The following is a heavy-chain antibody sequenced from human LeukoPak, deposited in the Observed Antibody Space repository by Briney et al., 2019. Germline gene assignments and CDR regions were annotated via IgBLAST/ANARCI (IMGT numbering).Heavy chain of an antibody. D-gene: IGHD6-6*01. CDR2: ITNDGSST. CDR1: GLTFSSHW. J-gene: IGHJ4*02. Sequence: PGGSLRLSCAASGLTFSSHWMHWVRQAPGKGLVWVSRITNDGSSTTYADSVKGRFTISRDNSKNTLYLQMNSLRAEDTAVYYCARFRKYSSSYFDYWGQGTLVTVSS. V-gene: IGHV3-74*01. CDR3: ARFRKYSSSYFDY.